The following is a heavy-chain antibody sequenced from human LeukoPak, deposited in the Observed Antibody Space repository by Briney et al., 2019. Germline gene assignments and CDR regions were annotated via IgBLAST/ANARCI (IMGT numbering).Heavy chain of an antibody. J-gene: IGHJ4*02. V-gene: IGHV4-61*01. CDR2: IYYSGST. CDR1: GGSVSSGSYY. CDR3: AGGGYCSESSCSAPLLDW. Sequence: SETLSLTCTVSGGSVSSGSYYWSWIRQPPGKGLEWIGYIYYSGSTNYNPSLKSRVTISVDTSKNQFSLKLSSVTAADTAVYYCAGGGYCSESSCSAPLLDWWGQGTPVTVSS. D-gene: IGHD2-2*01.